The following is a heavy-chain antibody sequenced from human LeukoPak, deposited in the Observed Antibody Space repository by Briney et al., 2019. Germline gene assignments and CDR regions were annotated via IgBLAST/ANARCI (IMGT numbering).Heavy chain of an antibody. CDR1: GFTFSSYD. D-gene: IGHD5-18*01. V-gene: IGHV3-13*05. CDR3: ARGSRGYSYGPPRPDFDY. CDR2: IGTAGDP. Sequence: QPGGSLRLSCAASGFTFSSYDMHWVRQATGKGLEWVSAIGTAGDPYYPGSVKGRFTISRENAKNSLYLQMNSLRARDTAVYYCARGSRGYSYGPPRPDFDYWGQGALVTVSS. J-gene: IGHJ4*02.